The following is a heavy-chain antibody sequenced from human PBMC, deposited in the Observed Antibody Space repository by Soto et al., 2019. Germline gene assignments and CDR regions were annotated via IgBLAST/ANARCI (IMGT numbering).Heavy chain of an antibody. Sequence: SETLSLTCTVSGGSISSSSYYWGWIRQPPGKGLEWIGSIYYSGSTYYNPSLKSRVTISVDTSKNQFSLKLSSVTAADTAVYYCTHRGGWSLGGYYFDYRGQGTLVTVSS. CDR3: THRGGWSLGGYYFDY. D-gene: IGHD6-19*01. V-gene: IGHV4-39*01. CDR2: IYYSGST. CDR1: GGSISSSSYY. J-gene: IGHJ4*02.